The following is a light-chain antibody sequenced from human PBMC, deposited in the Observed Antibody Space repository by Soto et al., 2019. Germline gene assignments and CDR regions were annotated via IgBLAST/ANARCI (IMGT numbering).Light chain of an antibody. CDR1: SSDVGGYDL. CDR3: ISYTSSSTLVV. V-gene: IGLV2-14*03. J-gene: IGLJ2*01. Sequence: QSALTQPASVSGSPGQSITFSCTGTSSDVGGYDLVSWYQQHPGKAPKLIIYDVNNRPSGVSNRFSGTKSGNTASLTISGLQAEDEADYYCISYTSSSTLVVFGGGTKLTVL. CDR2: DVN.